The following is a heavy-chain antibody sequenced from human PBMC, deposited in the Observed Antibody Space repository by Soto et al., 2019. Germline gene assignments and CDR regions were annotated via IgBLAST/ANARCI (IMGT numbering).Heavy chain of an antibody. CDR3: AAWIVVVISNGMDV. D-gene: IGHD3-22*01. CDR2: ISSSGSTI. Sequence: GGSLRLSCAASGFTFSDYYMSWIRQAPGKGLEWVSYISSSGSTIYYADSVKGRFTISRDNAKNSLYLQMNSLRAEDTAVYYCAAWIVVVISNGMDVWGQGTTVTVSS. CDR1: GFTFSDYY. V-gene: IGHV3-11*01. J-gene: IGHJ6*02.